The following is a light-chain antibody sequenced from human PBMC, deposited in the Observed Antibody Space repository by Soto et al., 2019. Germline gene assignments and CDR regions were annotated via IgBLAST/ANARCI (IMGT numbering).Light chain of an antibody. CDR1: QSISSG. V-gene: IGKV1-5*01. J-gene: IGKJ2*01. CDR3: QQYNSYSYP. CDR2: DAS. Sequence: DIQMTQSPSTLSASVGDRVTITCRASQSISSGLAWYQQKPGKAPKLLIYDASSLESGVPSRFSGSGSGTELTLTISSLQPDDFAPYYCQQYNSYSYPFGQGTKLEIK.